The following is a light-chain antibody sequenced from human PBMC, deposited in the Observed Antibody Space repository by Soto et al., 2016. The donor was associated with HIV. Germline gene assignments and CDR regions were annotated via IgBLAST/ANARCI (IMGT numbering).Light chain of an antibody. Sequence: DIQMTQSPSTLSASVGDRVTITCRASQSITNWLAWYQQKPGKAPKLLIYKTSSLESGVSSRFSGSGSGTEFTLTISSLLPDDFATYYCQHGDTFGQGTKVGDQT. CDR3: QHGDT. J-gene: IGKJ2*01. V-gene: IGKV1-5*03. CDR2: KTS. CDR1: QSITNW.